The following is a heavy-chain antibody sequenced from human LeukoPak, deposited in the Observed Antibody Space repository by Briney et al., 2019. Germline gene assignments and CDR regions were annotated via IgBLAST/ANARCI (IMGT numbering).Heavy chain of an antibody. CDR3: ARDLAHRYSSGWCFDY. D-gene: IGHD6-19*01. V-gene: IGHV1-2*06. J-gene: IGHJ4*02. CDR1: GYTFTGYY. Sequence: ASVKVSCKASGYTFTGYYMHWVRQAPGQGLEWMGRINPNSGGTNYAQKFQGRVTMTRDTSISTAHMELSRLRSDDTAVYYCARDLAHRYSSGWCFDYWGQGTLVTVSS. CDR2: INPNSGGT.